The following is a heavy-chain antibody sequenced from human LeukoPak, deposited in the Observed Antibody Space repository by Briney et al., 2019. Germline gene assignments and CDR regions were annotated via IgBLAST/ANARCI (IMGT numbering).Heavy chain of an antibody. J-gene: IGHJ6*02. CDR2: IYPSDSYT. V-gene: IGHV5-10-1*01. CDR3: ARLGDSSIYYYYGMDV. Sequence: GESLKISCKGSGYSFTSYWISWVRQMPGKGLEWMGRIYPSDSYTNYSPSFQGHVTISADKSISTAYLQCSSLKASDTAMYYCARLGDSSIYYYYGMDVWGQGTTVTVPS. CDR1: GYSFTSYW. D-gene: IGHD6-13*01.